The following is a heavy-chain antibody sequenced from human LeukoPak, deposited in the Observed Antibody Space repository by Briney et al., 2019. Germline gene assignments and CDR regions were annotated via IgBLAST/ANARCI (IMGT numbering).Heavy chain of an antibody. D-gene: IGHD5-18*01. CDR1: GFTFSSYS. J-gene: IGHJ6*03. V-gene: IGHV3-21*04. CDR3: AKGLSYGYSNYYYMDV. CDR2: ISSSSSYI. Sequence: GGSLRLSCAASGFTFSSYSMNWVRQAPGKGLEWVSSISSSSSYIYYADSVKGRFTISRDNAKNSLYLQMNSLRAEDTAVYYCAKGLSYGYSNYYYMDVWGKGTTVTVSS.